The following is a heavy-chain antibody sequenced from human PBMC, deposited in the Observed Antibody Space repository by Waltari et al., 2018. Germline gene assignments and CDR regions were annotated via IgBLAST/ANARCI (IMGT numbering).Heavy chain of an antibody. CDR2: VFYSGRT. CDR1: GVSISASTW. V-gene: IGHV4-4*02. CDR3: ANINRAVLGAYNY. J-gene: IGHJ4*02. Sequence: QVHLEESGPRLVKPSGTLSPTCAVSGVSISASTWWTWVRQPPGKGLEYIGEVFYSGRTQYNPSLKNRVTISVDKSRNNFSLQLTSVTAADTAVYFCANINRAVLGAYNYWGQGILVSVSS. D-gene: IGHD2-21*01.